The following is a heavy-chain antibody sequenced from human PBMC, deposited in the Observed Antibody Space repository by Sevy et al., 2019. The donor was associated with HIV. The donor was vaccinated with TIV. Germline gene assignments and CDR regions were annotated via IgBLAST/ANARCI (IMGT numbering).Heavy chain of an antibody. J-gene: IGHJ4*02. Sequence: ASVKVSCRASGYTFRSYGISWVRQAPGQGLEWMGWISPYTGDTDFARKVQGRVSMTSDTSTSTADMERRSLRSDDTAVYYCARDKPQGVVVIPGAMWGGVDYWGQGTLVTVSS. CDR3: ARDKPQGVVVIPGAMWGGVDY. CDR1: GYTFRSYG. D-gene: IGHD2-2*01. CDR2: ISPYTGDT. V-gene: IGHV1-18*01.